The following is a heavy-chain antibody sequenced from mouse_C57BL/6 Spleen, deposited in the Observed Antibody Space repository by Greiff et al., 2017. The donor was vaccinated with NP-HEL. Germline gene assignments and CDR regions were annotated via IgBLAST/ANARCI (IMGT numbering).Heavy chain of an antibody. CDR3: ARGVHFYGSSYVVFDY. D-gene: IGHD1-1*01. CDR2: IDPSDSYT. J-gene: IGHJ2*01. Sequence: QVQLQQSGAELVRPGTSVKLSCKASGYTFTSYWMHWVKQRPGQGLEWIGVIDPSDSYTNYNQKFKGKATLTVDTSSSTAYMQLSSLTSEDSAVYYCARGVHFYGSSYVVFDYWGQGTTLTVSS. V-gene: IGHV1-59*01. CDR1: GYTFTSYW.